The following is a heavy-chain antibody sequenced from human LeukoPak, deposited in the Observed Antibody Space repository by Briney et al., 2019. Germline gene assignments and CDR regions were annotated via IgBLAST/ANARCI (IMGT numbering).Heavy chain of an antibody. Sequence: PGGCLRLSCAASGFTFRNYGMHWVRQATGKGLEWVSFIWSDGNNRFYADSVKGRFTISRDNSKNMLYLQMDTLRAEDTALYYCAKDPGASVSGFHMDVWGKGTTVIVSS. CDR2: IWSDGNNR. J-gene: IGHJ6*03. CDR1: GFTFRNYG. CDR3: AKDPGASVSGFHMDV. V-gene: IGHV3-30*02. D-gene: IGHD2-8*02.